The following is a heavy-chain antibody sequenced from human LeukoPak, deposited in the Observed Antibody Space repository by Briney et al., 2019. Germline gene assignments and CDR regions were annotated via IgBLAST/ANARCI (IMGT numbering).Heavy chain of an antibody. CDR3: ARRASYDGTIFYFDY. V-gene: IGHV3-30*02. Sequence: PGGSLRLSCAASGFTFSSYGMHWVRQAPGKGLEWVAFIRYDGSNKYYADSVKGRFTISRDNSKNTLYLQMNSLRAEDTAVYYCARRASYDGTIFYFDYWGLGTLVTVSS. J-gene: IGHJ4*02. D-gene: IGHD3-22*01. CDR1: GFTFSSYG. CDR2: IRYDGSNK.